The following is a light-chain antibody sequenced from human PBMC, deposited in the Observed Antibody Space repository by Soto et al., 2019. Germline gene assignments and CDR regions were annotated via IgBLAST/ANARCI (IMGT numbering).Light chain of an antibody. CDR2: DAS. CDR1: QSISSW. Sequence: DIQMTQSPSTLSASVGDRVTISCRASQSISSWLAWYQQKPGKAPKLLIYDASSLESGVPSRFSGSGCGTEFNLTINSPQADDFATYYCQQHNSYSPWTYGQGTKVEIK. J-gene: IGKJ1*01. CDR3: QQHNSYSPWT. V-gene: IGKV1-5*01.